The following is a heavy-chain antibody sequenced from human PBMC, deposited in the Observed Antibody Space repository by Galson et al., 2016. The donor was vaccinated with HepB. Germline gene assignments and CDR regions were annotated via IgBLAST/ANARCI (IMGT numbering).Heavy chain of an antibody. J-gene: IGHJ4*02. CDR2: IYSSSAT. CDR3: ARGLVGSTTAFDS. CDR1: GFTVTRSY. D-gene: IGHD2/OR15-2a*01. V-gene: IGHV3-53*04. Sequence: SLRLSCAASGFTVTRSYMTWVRQAPGKGLEWVSVIYSSSATYYADSVNGRFIMSRHSSKNTLDLQMNSLTTEDTAVYYCARGLVGSTTAFDSWGQGTLVAVSS.